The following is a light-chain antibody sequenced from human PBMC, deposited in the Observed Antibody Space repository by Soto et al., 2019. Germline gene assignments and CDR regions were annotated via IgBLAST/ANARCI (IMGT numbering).Light chain of an antibody. CDR3: QQYGTSPIT. CDR2: GAS. CDR1: QTVSSY. Sequence: ENVLTQSPGTLSLSPGERATLSCRASQTVSSYLTWYQQRPGQAPRPLIYGASKRAPGIPDRFSGSGSGADFTLTISRLEPEDFALYYCQQYGTSPITFGQGTRLEIK. J-gene: IGKJ5*01. V-gene: IGKV3-20*01.